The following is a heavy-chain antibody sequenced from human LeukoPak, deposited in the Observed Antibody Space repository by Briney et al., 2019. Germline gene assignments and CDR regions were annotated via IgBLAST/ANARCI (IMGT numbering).Heavy chain of an antibody. V-gene: IGHV1-2*02. J-gene: IGHJ5*02. Sequence: ASVKVSCKGSGYTFTGYYMHWVRQAPGQGLEWMGWINPNSGGTNYAQKFQGRVTMTRDTSISTAYMELSRLRSDDTAVYCCARDQKYSSSSFDPWGQGTLVTVSS. CDR2: INPNSGGT. CDR3: ARDQKYSSSSFDP. CDR1: GYTFTGYY. D-gene: IGHD6-13*01.